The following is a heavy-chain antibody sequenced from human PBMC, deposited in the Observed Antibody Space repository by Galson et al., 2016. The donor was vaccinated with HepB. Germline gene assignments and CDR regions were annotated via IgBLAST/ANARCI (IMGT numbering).Heavy chain of an antibody. J-gene: IGHJ3*02. CDR2: ISYDGSKK. V-gene: IGHV3-30-3*01. CDR1: GFTFSSYA. D-gene: IGHD3-22*01. Sequence: SLRLSCAASGFTFSSYAMHWVRQAPGKGPEWVAGISYDGSKKYYADSVQGRFTISRDNSKNTLYLQMNSLRVEDTAMYYCARESARTFYYDSSGYRWAFDIWGQGTVVTVSS. CDR3: ARESARTFYYDSSGYRWAFDI.